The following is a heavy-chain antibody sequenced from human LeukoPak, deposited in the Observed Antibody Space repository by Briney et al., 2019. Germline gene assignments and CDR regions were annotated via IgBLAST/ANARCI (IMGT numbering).Heavy chain of an antibody. D-gene: IGHD2-2*01. V-gene: IGHV3-23*01. J-gene: IGHJ6*02. CDR1: GFTFNNYA. CDR3: AKAPPAATKYYYGMDV. CDR2: ISNSGGAT. Sequence: GGSLRLSCAASGFTFNNYAMSCVPQAPGKGLEWVSAISNSGGATYYADSVKGRFTISRDNSKNTLFLHVNSLRVEDTAVYYCAKAPPAATKYYYGMDVWGQGTTVTVSS.